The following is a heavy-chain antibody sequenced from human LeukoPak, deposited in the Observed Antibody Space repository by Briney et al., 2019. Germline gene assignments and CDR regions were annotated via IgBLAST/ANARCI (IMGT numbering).Heavy chain of an antibody. V-gene: IGHV1-46*01. CDR3: ARETSDYDSSGYFPY. J-gene: IGHJ4*02. Sequence: ASVKVSCKASGYTFTSYYMHWVRQAPGQGLEWMGIINPSGGSTSYAQKFQGRVTMTRDTSTSTVYMELSSLRSEDTAVYYCARETSDYDSSGYFPYWGQGTLVTVSS. CDR1: GYTFTSYY. D-gene: IGHD3-22*01. CDR2: INPSGGST.